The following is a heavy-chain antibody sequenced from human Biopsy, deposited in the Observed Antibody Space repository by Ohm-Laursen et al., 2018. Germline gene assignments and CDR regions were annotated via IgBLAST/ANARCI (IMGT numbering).Heavy chain of an antibody. J-gene: IGHJ3*01. CDR1: GFTFDDNA. D-gene: IGHD3-3*01. V-gene: IGHV3-9*01. Sequence: SLRLSCAASGFTFDDNAMHWVRQAPGKGLEWVSGISWNSGIKDYADSVKGRFAISRDNAKNSLYLQMSSLSSEDTALYYCTKARGRFLEWVDRFDFWGKGTMVTASS. CDR2: ISWNSGIK. CDR3: TKARGRFLEWVDRFDF.